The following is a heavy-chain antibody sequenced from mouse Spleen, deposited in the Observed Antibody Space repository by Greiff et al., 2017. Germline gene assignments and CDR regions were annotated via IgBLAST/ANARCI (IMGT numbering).Heavy chain of an antibody. D-gene: IGHD2-3*01. CDR1: GFTFSDYY. V-gene: IGHV5-16*01. J-gene: IGHJ2*01. CDR3: AREGPIYYYFDY. CDR2: INYDGSST. Sequence: EVQLVESGGGLVKPGGSLKLSCAASGFTFSDYYMYWVRQTPEKGLEWVANINYDGSSTYYLDSLKSRFIISRDNAKNILYLQMSSLKSEDTATYYCAREGPIYYYFDYWGQGTTLTVSS.